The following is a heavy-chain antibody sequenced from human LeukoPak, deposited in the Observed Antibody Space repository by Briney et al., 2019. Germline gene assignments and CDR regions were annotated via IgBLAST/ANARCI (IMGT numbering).Heavy chain of an antibody. Sequence: GGSLRLSCAASGFTFSSYAMHWVRQAPGKGLEWVAFIRYDGSNKYYADSVKGRFTISRDNSKNTLYLQMNSLRAEDTAVYYCAKDVYAKPAEYFQHWGQGTLVTVSS. V-gene: IGHV3-30*02. CDR3: AKDVYAKPAEYFQH. CDR1: GFTFSSYA. CDR2: IRYDGSNK. D-gene: IGHD2-8*01. J-gene: IGHJ1*01.